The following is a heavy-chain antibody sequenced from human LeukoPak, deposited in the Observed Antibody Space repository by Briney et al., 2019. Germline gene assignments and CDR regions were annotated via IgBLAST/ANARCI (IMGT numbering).Heavy chain of an antibody. CDR3: AKGPYYYDSSGLHYFDS. Sequence: PGRSLRLSCAASGFTFSSYGMHWVRQAPGKGLEWVAVISYDGGNKYYADSVKGRLTISRDNSKNTLYLQMNSLRAEDTAVYYCAKGPYYYDSSGLHYFDSWGQGTLVTVSS. CDR1: GFTFSSYG. D-gene: IGHD3-22*01. J-gene: IGHJ4*02. V-gene: IGHV3-30*18. CDR2: ISYDGGNK.